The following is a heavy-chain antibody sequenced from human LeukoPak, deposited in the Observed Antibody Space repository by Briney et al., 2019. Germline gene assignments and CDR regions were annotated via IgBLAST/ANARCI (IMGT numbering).Heavy chain of an antibody. D-gene: IGHD1-7*01. CDR1: GISLGTAGAG. J-gene: IGHJ5*02. Sequence: SGPTLLQPPPTLTLTCTFSGISLGTAGAGVSWIRQPPGKALEWLALICWNDDNRYSPSLKSRLTISKVTSKNQVVLTMTNMDPVDTATYYCALSPLDEELRWFDHWGQGTLVTVSS. CDR3: ALSPLDEELRWFDH. V-gene: IGHV2-5*01. CDR2: ICWNDDN.